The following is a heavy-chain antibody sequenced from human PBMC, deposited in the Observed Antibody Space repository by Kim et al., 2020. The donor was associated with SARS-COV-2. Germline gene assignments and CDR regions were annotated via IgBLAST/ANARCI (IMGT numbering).Heavy chain of an antibody. Sequence: GGSLRLSCAASGFTFSDDWMHWIRQAPGKGLVWVTQINTDGTNTNYADSVKGRFTISRDNAKNTLYLQMNSLRADDTAVYYCARSLWDWGQGTPDTVSS. J-gene: IGHJ4*02. CDR2: INTDGTNT. CDR3: ARSLWD. V-gene: IGHV3-74*01. D-gene: IGHD3-10*01. CDR1: GFTFSDDW.